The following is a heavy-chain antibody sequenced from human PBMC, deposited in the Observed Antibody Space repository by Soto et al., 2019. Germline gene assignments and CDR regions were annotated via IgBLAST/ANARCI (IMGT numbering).Heavy chain of an antibody. CDR2: IYYSGST. CDR3: ARVGYSSGWYWFDP. CDR1: GGSISSYY. V-gene: IGHV4-59*01. Sequence: KTSETLSLTCTVSGGSISSYYWSWIRQPPGKGLEWIGYIYYSGSTNYNPSLKSRVTISVDTSKNQFSLKLSSVTAADTAVYYCARVGYSSGWYWFDPWGQGTLVTVSS. J-gene: IGHJ5*02. D-gene: IGHD6-19*01.